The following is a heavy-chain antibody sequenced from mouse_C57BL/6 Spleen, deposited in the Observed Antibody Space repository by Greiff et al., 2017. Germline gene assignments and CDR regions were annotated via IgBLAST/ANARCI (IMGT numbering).Heavy chain of an antibody. J-gene: IGHJ1*03. Sequence: EVMLVESGGGLVQPGGSLKLSCAASGIDFSRYWMSWVRRAPGKGLEWIGEINPDSSTINYAPSLKDKFIISRDNAKNTLYLQMSKVRSEDTALYYCARLNYYGSYWYFDVWGKGTTVTVSS. CDR2: INPDSSTI. D-gene: IGHD1-1*01. CDR1: GIDFSRYW. V-gene: IGHV4-1*01. CDR3: ARLNYYGSYWYFDV.